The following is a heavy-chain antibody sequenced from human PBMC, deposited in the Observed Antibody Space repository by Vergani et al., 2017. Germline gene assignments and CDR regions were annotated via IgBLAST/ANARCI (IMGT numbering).Heavy chain of an antibody. Sequence: QVQLVQSGAEVKKPGASVKVSCKASGYTFTSYGISWVRQAPGQGLEWMGWISAYNGNTNYAQKLQGRVTMTTDTSTSTAYMELRSLRSDDTAVYYCARDSSWDSRGWYGRVVSYYYGMDVWGQGTTVTVSS. D-gene: IGHD6-19*01. CDR2: ISAYNGNT. V-gene: IGHV1-18*01. CDR1: GYTFTSYG. J-gene: IGHJ6*02. CDR3: ARDSSWDSRGWYGRVVSYYYGMDV.